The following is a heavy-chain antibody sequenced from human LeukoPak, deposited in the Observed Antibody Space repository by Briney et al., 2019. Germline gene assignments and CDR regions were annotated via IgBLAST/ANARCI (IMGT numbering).Heavy chain of an antibody. CDR2: IYYSGRT. CDR3: ARLSGEDYRSGGSCYSRWFDP. Sequence: SETLSLTCTVSGGSISSYYWSWIRQPPGKGLEWIGYIYYSGRTNYNPSLKSRVTISVDTSKNQFSLKLSSVTAADTAVYYCARLSGEDYRSGGSCYSRWFDPWGQGTLVTVSS. J-gene: IGHJ5*02. D-gene: IGHD2-15*01. CDR1: GGSISSYY. V-gene: IGHV4-59*08.